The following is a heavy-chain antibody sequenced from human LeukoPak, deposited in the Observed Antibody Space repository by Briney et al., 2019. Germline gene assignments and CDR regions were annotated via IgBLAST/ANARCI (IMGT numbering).Heavy chain of an antibody. CDR3: AKAPVTSCRGAYCYPFDS. CDR2: VSGSGGST. D-gene: IGHD2-21*01. CDR1: GFTFSSYA. V-gene: IGHV3-23*01. Sequence: GGSLRLSCAASGFTFSSYAMTWVRQAPGKGLEWVSTVSGSGGSTYYADSVKGRFTISRDNSRNTLYLQMNSLRAEDAAVYFCAKAPVTSCRGAYCYPFDSWGQGTLVTVSS. J-gene: IGHJ4*02.